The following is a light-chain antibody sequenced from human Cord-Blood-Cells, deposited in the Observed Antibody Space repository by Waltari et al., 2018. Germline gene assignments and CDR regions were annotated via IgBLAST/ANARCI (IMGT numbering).Light chain of an antibody. CDR1: QSVSSSY. J-gene: IGKJ3*01. V-gene: IGKV3-20*01. Sequence: ELVLTQSPGTLSLSPGERATLPCRASQSVSSSYLAWYQQKPGQAPRLLIYGASSRATGIPDRFSGSGSGTDFTLTISSLEPEDFAVYYCQQYGSSRFTFGPGTKVDIK. CDR3: QQYGSSRFT. CDR2: GAS.